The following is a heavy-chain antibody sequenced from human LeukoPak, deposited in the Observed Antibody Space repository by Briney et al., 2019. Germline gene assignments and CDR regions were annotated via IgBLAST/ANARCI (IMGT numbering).Heavy chain of an antibody. J-gene: IGHJ6*02. D-gene: IGHD3-16*01. V-gene: IGHV3-7*03. CDR1: GFTFSNAW. CDR3: ARGGGLDV. CDR2: INHNGNVN. Sequence: TGGSLRLSYAASGFTFSNAWMNWVRQAPGKGLEWVASINHNGNVNYYVDSVKGRFTISRDNAKNSLYLQMSNLRAEDTAVYFCARGGGLDVWGQGATVTVSS.